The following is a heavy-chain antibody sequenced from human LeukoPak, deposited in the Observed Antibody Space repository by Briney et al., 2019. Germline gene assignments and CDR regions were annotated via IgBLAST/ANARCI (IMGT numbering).Heavy chain of an antibody. J-gene: IGHJ4*02. Sequence: APVKVSCKASGYTFTGYYMHWVRQAPGQGLEWMGWINPNSGGTNYAQKFQGRVTMTRDTSISTAYMELSRLRSDDTAVYYCAFIGRYCNSTSCSFDYWGRGTLVTVSS. CDR1: GYTFTGYY. CDR2: INPNSGGT. CDR3: AFIGRYCNSTSCSFDY. D-gene: IGHD2-2*01. V-gene: IGHV1-2*02.